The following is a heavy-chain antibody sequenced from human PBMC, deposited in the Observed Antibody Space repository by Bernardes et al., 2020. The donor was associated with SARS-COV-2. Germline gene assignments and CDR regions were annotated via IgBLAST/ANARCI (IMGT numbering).Heavy chain of an antibody. J-gene: IGHJ4*02. CDR3: ARIRGGGGDRSKYFFDS. CDR2: ISSGGGTI. CDR1: EFIFNDYY. Sequence: GGSLRLSCVVSEFIFNDYYMSWIRQRPGKGLEWVSLISSGGGTIYYTDSVRGRFSISRDNSKNSLYLQMTSLRVEDTAVYYCARIRGGGGDRSKYFFDSWGQGTPVTVSS. V-gene: IGHV3-11*01. D-gene: IGHD2-21*02.